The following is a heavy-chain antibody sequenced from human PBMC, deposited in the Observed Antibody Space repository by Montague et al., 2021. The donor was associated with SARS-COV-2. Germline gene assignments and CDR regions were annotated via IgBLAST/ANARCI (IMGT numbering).Heavy chain of an antibody. CDR1: GDSVSTNRAT. Sequence: CAISGDSVSTNRATCNWIRQSPSRGLEWLGRTYYKSKWYNDYAVFVKSRIIINPDTSKNQFSLQLNSVTPEDTAVYYCARVRMDGGSDYWGQGTLVTVSS. CDR2: TYYKSKWYN. J-gene: IGHJ4*02. CDR3: ARVRMDGGSDY. V-gene: IGHV6-1*01. D-gene: IGHD3-16*01.